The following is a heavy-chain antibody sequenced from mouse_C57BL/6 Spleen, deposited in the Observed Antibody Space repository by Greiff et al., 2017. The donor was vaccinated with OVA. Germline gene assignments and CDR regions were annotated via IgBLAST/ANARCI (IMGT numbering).Heavy chain of an antibody. Sequence: QVQLQQSGAELARPGASVKLSCKASGYTFTSYGISWVKQRTGQGLEWIGEIYPRSGNTYYNEKFKGKATLTADKSSSTAYMELRSLTSEDSAVYVCARYYYGSSYGWYFDVWGTGTTVTVSS. J-gene: IGHJ1*03. CDR1: GYTFTSYG. V-gene: IGHV1-81*01. CDR2: IYPRSGNT. D-gene: IGHD1-1*01. CDR3: ARYYYGSSYGWYFDV.